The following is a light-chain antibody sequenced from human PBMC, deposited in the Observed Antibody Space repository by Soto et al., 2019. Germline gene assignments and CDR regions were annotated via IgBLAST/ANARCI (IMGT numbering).Light chain of an antibody. V-gene: IGKV3-15*01. CDR2: GAS. CDR3: QQYNTWPQT. Sequence: EIFMTQSPGTLSVSPGERVTISCRASQSVGGNLAWYQQKSGQPPRLLIFGASSRATGVPARFSASGSGTDFTLTITRLQTEDLADYFCQQYNTWPQTFGQATRVEI. J-gene: IGKJ1*01. CDR1: QSVGGN.